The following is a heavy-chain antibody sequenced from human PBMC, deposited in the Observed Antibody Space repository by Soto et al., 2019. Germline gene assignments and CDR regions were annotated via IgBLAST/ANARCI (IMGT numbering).Heavy chain of an antibody. J-gene: IGHJ4*02. D-gene: IGHD6-6*01. CDR1: GFTFSSYS. Sequence: GGSLRLSCAASGFTFSSYSMNWVRQAPGKGLEWVSYISSSSSTIYYADTVKGRFTISRDNSKNTLYLQMNSLRAEDTSVYYCASGGSSLNFDSWGQGTLVTVSS. CDR3: ASGGSSLNFDS. CDR2: ISSSSSTI. V-gene: IGHV3-48*01.